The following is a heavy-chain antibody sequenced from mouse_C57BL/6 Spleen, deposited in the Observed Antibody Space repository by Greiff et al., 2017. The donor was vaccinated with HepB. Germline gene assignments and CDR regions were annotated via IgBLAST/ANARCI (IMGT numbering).Heavy chain of an antibody. CDR3: ARGYYDYDVKAMDY. D-gene: IGHD2-4*01. V-gene: IGHV5-17*01. CDR2: ISSGSSTI. J-gene: IGHJ4*01. CDR1: GFTFSDYG. Sequence: EVQVVESGGGLVKPGGSLKLSCAASGFTFSDYGMHWVRQAPEKGLEWVAYISSGSSTIYYADTVKGRFTISRDNAKNTLFLQMTSLRSEDTAMYYCARGYYDYDVKAMDYWGQGTSVTVSS.